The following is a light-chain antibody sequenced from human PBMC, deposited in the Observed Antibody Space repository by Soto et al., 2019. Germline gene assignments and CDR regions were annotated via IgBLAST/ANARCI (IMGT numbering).Light chain of an antibody. CDR2: GAS. Sequence: EIVLTQSPGTLSLSPGQRATLSCRASESISRDYLAWHQQRVGQAPRLLIYGASSGATGIPDRFSGSGSGTDITLTISRLEPEDFAIYYCQQYGGVPYTFGQGTKLEIK. CDR3: QQYGGVPYT. CDR1: ESISRDY. J-gene: IGKJ2*01. V-gene: IGKV3-20*01.